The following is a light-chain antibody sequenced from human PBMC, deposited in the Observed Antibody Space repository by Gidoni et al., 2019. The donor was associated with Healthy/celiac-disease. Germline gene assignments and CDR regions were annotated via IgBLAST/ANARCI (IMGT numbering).Light chain of an antibody. CDR1: QSVSTSY. V-gene: IGKV3-20*01. CDR2: GAS. Sequence: VLTQSPGTLSLSPGERATLSCRASQSVSTSYLAWYQQTPGQATRLLIDGASSRANGIPDRFSGSGSGTDFNLTISRLEPEDFAVYYCQQYGRSPLTFGGGTKVEIK. CDR3: QQYGRSPLT. J-gene: IGKJ4*01.